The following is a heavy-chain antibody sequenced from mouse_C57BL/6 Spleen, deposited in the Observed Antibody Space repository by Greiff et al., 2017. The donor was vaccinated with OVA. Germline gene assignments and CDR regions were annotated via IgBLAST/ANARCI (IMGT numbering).Heavy chain of an antibody. J-gene: IGHJ3*01. V-gene: IGHV1-82*01. CDR3: ARSGYYGSSPWFAY. CDR2: IYPGDGDT. Sequence: VQRVESGPELVKPGASVKISCKASGYAFSSSWMNWVKQRPGKGLEWIGRIYPGDGDTNYNGKFKGKATLTADKSSSTAYMQLSSLTSEDSAVYFCARSGYYGSSPWFAYWGQGTLVTVSA. CDR1: GYAFSSSW. D-gene: IGHD1-1*01.